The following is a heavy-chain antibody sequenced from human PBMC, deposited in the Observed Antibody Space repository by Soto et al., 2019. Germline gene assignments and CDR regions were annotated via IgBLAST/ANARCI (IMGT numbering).Heavy chain of an antibody. V-gene: IGHV1-69*13. CDR1: GGTFSSYA. D-gene: IGHD3-10*01. CDR2: IIPIFGTA. CDR3: ALPGSGSYYLPNNWFDP. J-gene: IGHJ5*02. Sequence: SVKVSCKASGGTFSSYAISWVRQAPGQGLEWMGGIIPIFGTANYAQKFQGRVTITADESTSTAYMELSSLRSEDTAVYYCALPGSGSYYLPNNWFDPWGQGSVVTVSS.